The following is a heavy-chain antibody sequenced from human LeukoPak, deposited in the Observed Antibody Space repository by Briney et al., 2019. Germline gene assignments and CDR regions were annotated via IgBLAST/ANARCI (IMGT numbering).Heavy chain of an antibody. J-gene: IGHJ4*02. Sequence: GGSLRLSCAASGFTFTTYDMHWVRQATGKGLEWVSAIGTTGDTYYPGSVKGRFTISRENAKNSLYLQMNSLRAGDTAVYYCARDLIAADYYDSSGYYLLGYWGQGTPVTVSS. CDR1: GFTFTTYD. CDR2: IGTTGDT. D-gene: IGHD3-22*01. CDR3: ARDLIAADYYDSSGYYLLGY. V-gene: IGHV3-13*01.